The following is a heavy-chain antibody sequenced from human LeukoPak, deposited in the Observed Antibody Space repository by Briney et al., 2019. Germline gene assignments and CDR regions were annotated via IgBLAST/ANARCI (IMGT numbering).Heavy chain of an antibody. CDR1: GGSFSGYY. V-gene: IGHV4-59*01. CDR2: IYYTGST. D-gene: IGHD6-13*01. CDR3: ARGIYSRGSFYYFDN. Sequence: PSETLSLTCAVYGGSFSGYYWSWIRQPPGKGLEWIAYIYYTGSTNYNSSLKSRVTISVDTSKSQFSLKVNSVTAADTAMYYCARGIYSRGSFYYFDNWGQGTLVTVSS. J-gene: IGHJ4*02.